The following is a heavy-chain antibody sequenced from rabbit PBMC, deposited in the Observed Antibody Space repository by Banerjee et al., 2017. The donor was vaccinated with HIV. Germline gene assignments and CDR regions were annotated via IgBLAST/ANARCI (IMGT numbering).Heavy chain of an antibody. Sequence: QSLEESGGDLVKPGASLTLTCTASGFSFSNSYWMCWVRQAPGKGLEWIACIGAGSSGSTYYASWAKGRFTISKTSSTTVILQMTSLTAADTATYFCARAYGYGASDGMDLWGPGTLVTVS. J-gene: IGHJ6*01. V-gene: IGHV1S40*01. CDR3: ARAYGYGASDGMDL. CDR2: IGAGSSGST. D-gene: IGHD6-1*01. CDR1: GFSFSNSYW.